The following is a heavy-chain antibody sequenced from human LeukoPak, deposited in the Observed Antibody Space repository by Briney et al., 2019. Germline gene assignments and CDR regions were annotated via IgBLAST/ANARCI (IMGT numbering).Heavy chain of an antibody. V-gene: IGHV3-23*01. CDR1: GFTFSSYA. D-gene: IGHD5-12*01. Sequence: GGSLRLSCAASGFTFSSYAMSWVRQAPGKGLEWVSAISGSGSTIYYADSVKGRFTISRDNAKNSLYLQMNSLRAEDTAVYYCARDIVATIPSYWGQGTLVTVSS. CDR3: ARDIVATIPSY. CDR2: ISGSGSTI. J-gene: IGHJ4*02.